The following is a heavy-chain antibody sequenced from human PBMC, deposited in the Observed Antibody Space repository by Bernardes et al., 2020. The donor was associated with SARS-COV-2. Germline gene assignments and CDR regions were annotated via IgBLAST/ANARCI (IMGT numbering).Heavy chain of an antibody. CDR2: ITGSGGST. V-gene: IGHV3-23*01. Sequence: GGSLRLSCAASGFTFSSYWMSWVRQAPGKGLEWVSAITGSGGSTYYADSVKGRFTISRDNSKNTLYLQMNTLRAEDTAVYYCAKDRLSPTGTSDCWGRGTLVIVSP. CDR3: AKDRLSPTGTSDC. CDR1: GFTFSSYW. J-gene: IGHJ4*02. D-gene: IGHD1-1*01.